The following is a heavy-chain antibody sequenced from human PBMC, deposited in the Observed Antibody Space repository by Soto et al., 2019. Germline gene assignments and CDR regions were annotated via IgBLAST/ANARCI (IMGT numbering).Heavy chain of an antibody. J-gene: IGHJ6*03. CDR1: GFTFSSYG. V-gene: IGHV3-30*18. CDR2: ISYDGSNK. Sequence: GGSLRLSCAASGFTFSSYGMHWVRQAPGKGLEWVAVISYDGSNKYYADSVKGRFTISRDNSKNMLYLQMNSLRAEETAVYYCAKAERYCSSTSCYAGDYYYYMDVWGKGTTVTVSS. D-gene: IGHD2-2*01. CDR3: AKAERYCSSTSCYAGDYYYYMDV.